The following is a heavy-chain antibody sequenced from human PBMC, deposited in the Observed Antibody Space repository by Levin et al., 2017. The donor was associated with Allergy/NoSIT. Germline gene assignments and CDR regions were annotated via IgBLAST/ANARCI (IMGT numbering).Heavy chain of an antibody. CDR2: IYYSGST. J-gene: IGHJ4*02. Sequence: SQTLSLTCTVSGGSISSNAYYWGWIRQPPGKGLEWIGSIYYSGSTYYNPSLKSRVTISVDTPKNQFSLKLSSVTAADTAVYYCARHHRQWRNFDYWGQGTLVTVSP. D-gene: IGHD6-19*01. V-gene: IGHV4-39*01. CDR1: GGSISSNAYY. CDR3: ARHHRQWRNFDY.